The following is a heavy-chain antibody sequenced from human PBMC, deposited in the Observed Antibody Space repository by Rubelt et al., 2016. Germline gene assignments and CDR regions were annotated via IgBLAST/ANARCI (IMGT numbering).Heavy chain of an antibody. Sequence: QVQLQESGPGLVKPSETLSLTCTVSGYSISNGYYWGWTRQPPGKGLEWIGSIYHSGSTYYNPSFKSQVTISVDTSKNQFSLKLSSVTAAAPAVYYCARGSEDGDYFDYWGQGTLVTVSS. V-gene: IGHV4-38-2*02. J-gene: IGHJ4*02. D-gene: IGHD4-17*01. CDR1: GYSISNGYY. CDR2: IYHSGST. CDR3: ARGSEDGDYFDY.